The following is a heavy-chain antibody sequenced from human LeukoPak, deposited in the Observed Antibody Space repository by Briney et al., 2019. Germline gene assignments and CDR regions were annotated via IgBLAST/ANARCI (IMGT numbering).Heavy chain of an antibody. CDR2: IKSKTDGGTT. CDR1: GFTFSNAW. Sequence: GSLRLSCAASGFTFSNAWMSWFRQAPGKGLEWVGRIKSKTDGGTTDYAAPVKGRFTISRDDSKNTLYLQMNSLKTEDTAVYYCTTAEYSNPTYYYYGMDVWGQGTTVTVSS. CDR3: TTAEYSNPTYYYYGMDV. J-gene: IGHJ6*02. D-gene: IGHD6-6*01. V-gene: IGHV3-15*01.